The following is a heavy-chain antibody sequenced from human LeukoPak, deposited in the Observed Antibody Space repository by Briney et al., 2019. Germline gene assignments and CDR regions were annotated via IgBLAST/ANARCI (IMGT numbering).Heavy chain of an antibody. V-gene: IGHV1-46*01. D-gene: IGHD2-21*01. J-gene: IGHJ5*02. Sequence: ASVKVSCKPYGSTYTWYLIHWVRQAPGQGLEWVGAINPRGPITSYAEKVQGRVTLTEDTSTNTFYMELSSLTSDDTAVYFCARPAYCDGTNCGYWLDPWGPGTLVTVSS. CDR1: GSTYTWYL. CDR2: INPRGPIT. CDR3: ARPAYCDGTNCGYWLDP.